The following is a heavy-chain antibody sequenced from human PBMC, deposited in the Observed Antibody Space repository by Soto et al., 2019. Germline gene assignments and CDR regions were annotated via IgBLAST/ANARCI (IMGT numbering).Heavy chain of an antibody. J-gene: IGHJ6*03. Sequence: PSETLSLTCTVSGGSISSYYWSWIRQPPGKGLEWIGYIYYSGSTNYNPSLKSRVTISVDTSKNQFSLKLSSVTAADTAVYYCARHVRGVSIARLAYCYYMDVSGKGTTFTVSS. CDR2: IYYSGST. D-gene: IGHD3-10*01. CDR1: GGSISSYY. V-gene: IGHV4-59*01. CDR3: ARHVRGVSIARLAYCYYMDV.